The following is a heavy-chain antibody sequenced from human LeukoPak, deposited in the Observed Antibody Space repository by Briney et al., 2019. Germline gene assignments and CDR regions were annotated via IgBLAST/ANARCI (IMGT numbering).Heavy chain of an antibody. CDR1: GYSISSGYY. CDR3: ARVRVVRGPLFGY. CDR2: IYYSGST. V-gene: IGHV4-61*01. Sequence: PSETLSLTCTVSGYSISSGYYWGWIRPPPGKGLEWIGYIYYSGSTNYNPSLKSRVTISVDTSKNQFSLKLSSVTAADTAVYYCARVRVVRGPLFGYWGQGTLVTVSS. D-gene: IGHD3-10*01. J-gene: IGHJ4*02.